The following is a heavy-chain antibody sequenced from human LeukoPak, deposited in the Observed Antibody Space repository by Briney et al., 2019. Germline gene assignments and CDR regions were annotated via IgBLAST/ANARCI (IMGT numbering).Heavy chain of an antibody. J-gene: IGHJ4*02. CDR3: ARGSGYNYGFPDY. D-gene: IGHD5-18*01. CDR2: IYSGDIT. V-gene: IGHV3-53*01. CDR1: GFTVNNNY. Sequence: PGGSLRLSRAASGFTVNNNYMSWVRQAPGEGLEWVSVIYSGDITYYADSVKGRFTISRDNSKNTLYLQMNSLRAEDTAVYYCARGSGYNYGFPDYWGQGTLVTVSS.